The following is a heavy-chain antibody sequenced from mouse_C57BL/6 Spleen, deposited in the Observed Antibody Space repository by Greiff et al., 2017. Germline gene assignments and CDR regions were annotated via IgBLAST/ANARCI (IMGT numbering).Heavy chain of an antibody. J-gene: IGHJ1*03. V-gene: IGHV1-64*01. Sequence: QVQLQQPGAELVKPGASVKLSCKASGYTFTSYWMHWVKQRPGQGLEWIGMIHPNSGSTNYNEKFKSKATLTVDKSSSTAYMQLSSLTSEDSAVYYCAKGGFYGNPSYWYIDVWGTGTTVTVSS. D-gene: IGHD2-1*01. CDR1: GYTFTSYW. CDR2: IHPNSGST. CDR3: AKGGFYGNPSYWYIDV.